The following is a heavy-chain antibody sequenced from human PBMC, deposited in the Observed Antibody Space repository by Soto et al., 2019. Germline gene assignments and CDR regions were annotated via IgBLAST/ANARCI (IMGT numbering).Heavy chain of an antibody. Sequence: SETLSLTCAVSGGSISSSNWWSWVRQPPGKGLEWNGEIYHSGSTNCNPSLKSRVTISVDKSKNQFSLKLSSVTAADTAVYYCARGRIQLWYPFDYWGQGTLVTVSS. J-gene: IGHJ4*02. CDR1: GGSISSSNW. CDR2: IYHSGST. CDR3: ARGRIQLWYPFDY. D-gene: IGHD5-18*01. V-gene: IGHV4-4*02.